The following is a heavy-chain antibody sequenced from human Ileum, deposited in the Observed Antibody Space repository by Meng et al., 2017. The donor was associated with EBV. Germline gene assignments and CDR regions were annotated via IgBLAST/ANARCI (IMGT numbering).Heavy chain of an antibody. D-gene: IGHD2-8*01. J-gene: IGHJ4*02. Sequence: QGQLRDSGPGLVKSPGTLSSTCGVSGDSMTNNNWWTWVRPPPGKGLEWIGEIYHSGSTNYNPSLQSRATISVDMSKKQFSLKLRSVTAADTAVYYCARTGVGLAFDYWGLGTLVTVSS. CDR2: IYHSGST. CDR3: ARTGVGLAFDY. V-gene: IGHV4-4*03. CDR1: GDSMTNNNW.